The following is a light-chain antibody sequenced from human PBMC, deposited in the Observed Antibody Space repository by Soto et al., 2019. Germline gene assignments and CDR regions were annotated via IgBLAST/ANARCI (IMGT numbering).Light chain of an antibody. CDR1: QSIITY. CDR2: AAS. Sequence: DIQITQSPSSLSASVGDRVTITCRASQSIITYLNWYQQKPGKAPNLLIYAASNLQSGVPSRFSGGGSGTDFTLTISSLQPEDFATYYCQQSYTTPRTFGQGTKVDIK. CDR3: QQSYTTPRT. V-gene: IGKV1-39*01. J-gene: IGKJ1*01.